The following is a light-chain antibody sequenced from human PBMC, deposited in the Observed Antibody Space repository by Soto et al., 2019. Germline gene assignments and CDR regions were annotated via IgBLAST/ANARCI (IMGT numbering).Light chain of an antibody. CDR2: IND. Sequence: QSALTQPPSASGTPGQRVTISCSGSSXNIGDNPVNWYQQLPGAAPKLLIYINDQRPSGVPDRFSGSKSGTSASLAISGLQPEDEADYYCAAWDDSLNALFGTGTKVTVL. J-gene: IGLJ1*01. V-gene: IGLV1-44*01. CDR1: SXNIGDNP. CDR3: AAWDDSLNAL.